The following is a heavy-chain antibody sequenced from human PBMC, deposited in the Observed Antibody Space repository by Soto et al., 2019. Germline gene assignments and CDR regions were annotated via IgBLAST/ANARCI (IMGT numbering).Heavy chain of an antibody. Sequence: EVQLVESGGGLVQPGGSLRLSCAASGFTFSSYSMNWVRQAPGKRLEWVSYISSSSSTIYYADSVKGRFTISRDNAKNSLYLQMNSLRDEDTAVYYCARIAATAARPCPSDYGMDVWVQGTTVTVSS. D-gene: IGHD6-6*01. CDR3: ARIAATAARPCPSDYGMDV. J-gene: IGHJ6*02. CDR2: ISSSSSTI. CDR1: GFTFSSYS. V-gene: IGHV3-48*02.